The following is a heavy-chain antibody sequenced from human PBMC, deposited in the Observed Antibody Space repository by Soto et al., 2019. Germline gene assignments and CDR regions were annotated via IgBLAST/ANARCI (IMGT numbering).Heavy chain of an antibody. Sequence: PGGSLRLSCAASGFTFSSYWMHWVRQAPGKGLVWVSRINSDGSSTSYADSVKGRFTISRDNAKNTLYLQMNSLRAEDTAVYYCARGVSALNDAFDIWGQGTMVTVSS. CDR3: ARGVSALNDAFDI. CDR2: INSDGSST. D-gene: IGHD6-25*01. V-gene: IGHV3-74*01. CDR1: GFTFSSYW. J-gene: IGHJ3*02.